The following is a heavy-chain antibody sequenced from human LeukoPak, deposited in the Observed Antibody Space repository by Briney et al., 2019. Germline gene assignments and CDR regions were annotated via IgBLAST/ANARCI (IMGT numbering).Heavy chain of an antibody. D-gene: IGHD3-10*01. CDR2: ISGSGGST. CDR1: GFTFSSYG. CDR3: AKALYYYGSGSYEAPDY. V-gene: IGHV3-23*01. J-gene: IGHJ4*02. Sequence: GGSLRLSCAASGFTFSSYGMSWVRQAPGKGLEWVSAISGSGGSTYYADSVKGRFTISRDNSKNTLYLQMNSLRAEDTAVYYCAKALYYYGSGSYEAPDYWGQGTLVTVSS.